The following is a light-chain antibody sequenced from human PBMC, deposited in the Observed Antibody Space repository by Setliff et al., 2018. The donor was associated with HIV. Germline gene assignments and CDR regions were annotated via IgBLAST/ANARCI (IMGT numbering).Light chain of an antibody. CDR1: SSDIGSYQR. CDR3: SSYTTTGTYV. Sequence: SALTQPPSVSGSPEQSVTISCTGTSSDIGSYQRVSWYQQSPGTAPKLMIYEVSYRPSGVPDRFSGSKSGNTASLTISGLQAEDEADYYCSSYTTTGTYVFGSGTKVTVL. CDR2: EVS. J-gene: IGLJ1*01. V-gene: IGLV2-18*02.